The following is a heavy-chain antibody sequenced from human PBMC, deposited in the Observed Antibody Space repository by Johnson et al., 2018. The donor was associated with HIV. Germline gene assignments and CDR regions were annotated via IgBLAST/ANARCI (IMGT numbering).Heavy chain of an antibody. D-gene: IGHD6-6*01. J-gene: IGHJ3*02. CDR2: IYSGGST. V-gene: IGHV3-66*02. Sequence: EVQLVESGGGLVQPGGSLRLSCAASGFTVSSNYMSWVRQAPGKGLECVSVIYSGGSTYYADSVKGRFTISRDNSKNTLYLQMNSLRAEDTAVYYCARDWSLSGGIAARYDAFDIWGQGTMVTVSS. CDR3: ARDWSLSGGIAARYDAFDI. CDR1: GFTVSSNY.